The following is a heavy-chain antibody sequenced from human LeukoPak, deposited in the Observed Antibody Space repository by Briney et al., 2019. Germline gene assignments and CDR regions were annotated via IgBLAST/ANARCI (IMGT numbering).Heavy chain of an antibody. CDR3: ARGPSITMVRGGQWYYYMDV. CDR1: GYTFTSYY. V-gene: IGHV1-46*01. D-gene: IGHD3-10*01. Sequence: GASVKVSCKAAGYTFTSYYIHWVRQDPGQGLEWMGLINPSGGSTNYAQKFQGRVTMTRDTSTSTVYMELSSLRSEDTAVYYCARGPSITMVRGGQWYYYMDVWGKGTTITISS. CDR2: INPSGGST. J-gene: IGHJ6*03.